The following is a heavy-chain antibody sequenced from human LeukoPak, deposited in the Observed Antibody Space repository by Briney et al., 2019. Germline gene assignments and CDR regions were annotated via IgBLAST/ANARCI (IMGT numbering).Heavy chain of an antibody. D-gene: IGHD4-17*01. Sequence: PSQTLSLTCTVSGGSISSGSYYWSWIRQPAGKGLEWIGRIYTSGSTNYNPSLKSRVTISVDTSKNQFSLKLSSVTAADTAVYYCARDQPLYGDYEYYYYYMDVWGKGTTVTISS. J-gene: IGHJ6*03. V-gene: IGHV4-61*02. CDR3: ARDQPLYGDYEYYYYYMDV. CDR1: GGSISSGSYY. CDR2: IYTSGST.